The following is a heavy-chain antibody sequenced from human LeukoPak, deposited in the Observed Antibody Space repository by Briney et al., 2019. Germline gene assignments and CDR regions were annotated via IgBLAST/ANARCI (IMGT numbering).Heavy chain of an antibody. Sequence: ASVKVSCKASGYTFTGYYMHWVRQAPGQGLEWMGWINPNSGGTNYAQKFQGRVTMTRDTSISTAYMELSRLRSDDTAVYYCARASSGWYTVQRPYGMDVWGQGTTVTVSS. CDR2: INPNSGGT. D-gene: IGHD6-19*01. J-gene: IGHJ6*02. CDR3: ARASSGWYTVQRPYGMDV. V-gene: IGHV1-2*02. CDR1: GYTFTGYY.